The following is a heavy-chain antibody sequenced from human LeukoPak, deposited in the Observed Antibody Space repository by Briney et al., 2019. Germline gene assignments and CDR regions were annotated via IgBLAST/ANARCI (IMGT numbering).Heavy chain of an antibody. CDR3: ARRYVSGSYSYFDY. CDR1: GGSISSYH. Sequence: SETLSLTGTVSGGSISSYHWSWIRQPPGTGLEWIGYIYYSGSTNYNSSLESRVIISVDTSKNQFSLKLSSVTAADTAVYYCARRYVSGSYSYFDYWGQGTLVTVSS. CDR2: IYYSGST. D-gene: IGHD3-10*01. J-gene: IGHJ4*02. V-gene: IGHV4-59*01.